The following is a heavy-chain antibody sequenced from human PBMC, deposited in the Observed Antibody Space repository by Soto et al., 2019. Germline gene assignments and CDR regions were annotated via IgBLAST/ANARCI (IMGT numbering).Heavy chain of an antibody. D-gene: IGHD1-20*01. CDR3: ARDPPITGSLRGTPLMAV. V-gene: IGHV1-18*04. J-gene: IGHJ6*02. CDR1: GYSFTSYG. Sequence: ASVKVSCKASGYSFTSYGISWVRQAPGQGLEWMGWISAYNGNTNYEQKFQGRVAMTTDTSTNTAYLELRTLRSDDAAVYYCARDPPITGSLRGTPLMAVWGQGTKVTVSS. CDR2: ISAYNGNT.